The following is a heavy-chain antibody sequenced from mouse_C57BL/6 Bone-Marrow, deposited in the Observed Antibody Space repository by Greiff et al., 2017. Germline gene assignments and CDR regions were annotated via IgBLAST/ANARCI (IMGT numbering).Heavy chain of an antibody. J-gene: IGHJ2*01. CDR3: TATTVVAPDY. Sequence: EVMLVESGGGLVQPGGSMKLSCVASGFTFSNYWMNWVRQSPEKGLEWVAQIRLKSDNYATHYAESVKGRFTISRDDSKSSVYLQMNNLRAEDTGIYYCTATTVVAPDYWGQGTTLTVSS. D-gene: IGHD1-1*01. CDR1: GFTFSNYW. V-gene: IGHV6-3*01. CDR2: IRLKSDNYAT.